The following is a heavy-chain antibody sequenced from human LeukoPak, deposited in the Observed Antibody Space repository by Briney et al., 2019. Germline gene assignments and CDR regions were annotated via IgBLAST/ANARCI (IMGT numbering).Heavy chain of an antibody. CDR3: ARVKTTVSPFDY. J-gene: IGHJ4*02. D-gene: IGHD4-17*01. V-gene: IGHV3-48*04. CDR2: ISSSGSAI. Sequence: GGSPRLSCAASGFTFSSYSMNWVRQAPGKGLEWVSYISSSGSAIYYADSVKGRFTISRDNAKNSLYLQMNSLRAEDTAVYYCARVKTTVSPFDYWGQGTLVTVSS. CDR1: GFTFSSYS.